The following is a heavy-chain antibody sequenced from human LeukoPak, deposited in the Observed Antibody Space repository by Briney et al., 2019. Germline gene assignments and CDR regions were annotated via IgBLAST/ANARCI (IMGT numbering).Heavy chain of an antibody. Sequence: PSETLSLTCTVSGGSFSSYYWSWIRQPAGKGLEWIGRIYTSGSTNYNPSLKSRVTMSVDTSKNQFSLKLSSVTAADTAVYYCARDRADFWSGYYSDYWGQGTLVTVSS. V-gene: IGHV4-4*07. CDR1: GGSFSSYY. CDR3: ARDRADFWSGYYSDY. CDR2: IYTSGST. J-gene: IGHJ4*02. D-gene: IGHD3-3*01.